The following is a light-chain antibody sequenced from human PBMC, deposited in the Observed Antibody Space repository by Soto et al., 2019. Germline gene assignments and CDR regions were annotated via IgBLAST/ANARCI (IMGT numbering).Light chain of an antibody. V-gene: IGLV1-44*01. CDR1: SSDIGSNP. CDR2: RDN. J-gene: IGLJ2*01. CDR3: SASDDNIYGPV. Sequence: QSVLTQPPSASGTPGQRVAISCSGGSSDIGSNPVNWYLHLPGAAPKLLIYRDNQRPSGVPDRFSGSKSGTSASLTISGLQSADEADYICSASDDNIYGPVFGGGTKLTVL.